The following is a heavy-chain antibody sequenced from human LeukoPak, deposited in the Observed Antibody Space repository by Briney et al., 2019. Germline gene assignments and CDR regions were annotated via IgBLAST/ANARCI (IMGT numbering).Heavy chain of an antibody. CDR1: GVSMSAYQ. J-gene: IGHJ4*02. CDR2: INTKGGT. D-gene: IGHD2-21*01. V-gene: IGHV4-4*09. CDR3: ATSNDAKIAPFDH. Sequence: PSETLSLTCTVSGVSMSAYQWSWVRQSPEKGLEWIGCINTKGGTSYNPSLKSRVTTSVDTSKSQLSLRLTSVTAADTAVYYCATSNDAKIAPFDHWGQGAPVTVSS.